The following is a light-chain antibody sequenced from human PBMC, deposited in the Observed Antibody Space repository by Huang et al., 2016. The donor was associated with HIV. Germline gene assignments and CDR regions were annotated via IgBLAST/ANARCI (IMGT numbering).Light chain of an antibody. CDR1: QAISNY. V-gene: IGKV1-33*01. J-gene: IGKJ2*01. CDR2: AAS. CDR3: QQYDNLPPYT. Sequence: DIKMTQSPSSLSASVGDRVTITCQASQAISNYLNWYQQKPGKAPKLLIYAASNLETGVPSRFSGSGSGTDFTFTISSLQPEDIATYYCQQYDNLPPYTFGQGTKLEIK.